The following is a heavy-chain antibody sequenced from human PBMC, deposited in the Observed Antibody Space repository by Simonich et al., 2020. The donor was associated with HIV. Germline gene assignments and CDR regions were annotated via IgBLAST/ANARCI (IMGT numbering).Heavy chain of an antibody. J-gene: IGHJ1*01. V-gene: IGHV2-5*01. CDR3: AHSGVETYYYDSSGYYLDAEYFHH. Sequence: QITLKESGPTLVKPTQTLTLTCTFSGFSVSTSGVGVGWIRQPPGKALEWLAIIYWNDDKRYSPSLKRRLTITKDTAKNQVVLTMTNMDPVDTATYYCAHSGVETYYYDSSGYYLDAEYFHHWGQGTLVTVSS. CDR2: IYWNDDK. D-gene: IGHD3-22*01. CDR1: GFSVSTSGVG.